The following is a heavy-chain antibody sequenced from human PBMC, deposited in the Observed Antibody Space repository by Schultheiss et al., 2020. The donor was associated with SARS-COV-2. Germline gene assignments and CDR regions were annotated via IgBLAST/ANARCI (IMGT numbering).Heavy chain of an antibody. V-gene: IGHV4-34*01. CDR2: INHSGST. J-gene: IGHJ4*02. CDR1: GGSISSYY. D-gene: IGHD2-2*02. CDR3: AREGIIPTAIQLDY. Sequence: SETLSLTCTVSGGSISSYYWSWIRQPPGKGLEWIGEINHSGSTNYNPSLKSRVTISVDTSKNQFSLKLSSVTAADTAVYYCAREGIIPTAIQLDYWGQGTLVTVSS.